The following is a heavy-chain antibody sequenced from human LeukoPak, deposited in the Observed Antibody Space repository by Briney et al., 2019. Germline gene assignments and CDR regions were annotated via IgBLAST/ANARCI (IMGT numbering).Heavy chain of an antibody. CDR3: AKGLLSGDGVY. J-gene: IGHJ4*02. V-gene: IGHV3-23*01. CDR2: SSGSGGST. CDR1: GFTFSSYA. D-gene: IGHD3-10*01. Sequence: GGSLRLSCAASGFTFSSYAMSWVRQAPGKGLEWVSVSSGSGGSTNYADSVKGRFTISRDNSKNTLYLQMNSLRAEDTAVYYCAKGLLSGDGVYWGQGTLVTVSS.